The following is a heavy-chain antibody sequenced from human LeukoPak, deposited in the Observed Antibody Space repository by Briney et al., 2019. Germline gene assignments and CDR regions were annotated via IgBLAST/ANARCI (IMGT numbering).Heavy chain of an antibody. V-gene: IGHV1-46*01. J-gene: IGHJ5*02. CDR1: GYTFTSYY. CDR3: ARRSSMAGTIRVHWFDP. CDR2: INPNRGST. D-gene: IGHD6-19*01. Sequence: ASVKVSCKASGYTFTSYYMYWVRQAPGQGLEWMGIINPNRGSTSYAQKFQGRVTMTRDMSTSTVYMELSSLRSEDTAVYYCARRSSMAGTIRVHWFDPWGQGTLVTVSS.